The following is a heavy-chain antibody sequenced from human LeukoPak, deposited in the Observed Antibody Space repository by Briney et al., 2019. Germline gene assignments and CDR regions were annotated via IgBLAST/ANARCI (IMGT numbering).Heavy chain of an antibody. Sequence: GGSLRLSCAASGFTFSSYSMNWVRQAPGKGLEWVSHITTRSATYYTDSVKGRFTISRDNAKDSVYLQMNSLRADDTAVYYCARVRGAGLQYYYMDVWGKGTTVTVSS. D-gene: IGHD1-26*01. CDR3: ARVRGAGLQYYYMDV. CDR1: GFTFSSYS. CDR2: ITTRSAT. V-gene: IGHV3-48*01. J-gene: IGHJ6*03.